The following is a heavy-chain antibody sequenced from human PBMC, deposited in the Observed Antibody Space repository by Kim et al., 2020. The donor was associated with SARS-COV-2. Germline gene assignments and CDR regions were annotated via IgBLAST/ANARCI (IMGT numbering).Heavy chain of an antibody. CDR3: ARGGIQLEFEYYYGMDV. D-gene: IGHD5-18*01. CDR1: GGSISSGGYY. V-gene: IGHV4-31*03. J-gene: IGHJ6*02. CDR2: IYYSGST. Sequence: SETLSLTCTVSGGSISSGGYYWSWIRQHPGKGLEWIGYIYYSGSTYYNPSLKSRVTISVDTSKNQFSLKLSSVTAADTAVYYCARGGIQLEFEYYYGMDVWGQGTTVTVSS.